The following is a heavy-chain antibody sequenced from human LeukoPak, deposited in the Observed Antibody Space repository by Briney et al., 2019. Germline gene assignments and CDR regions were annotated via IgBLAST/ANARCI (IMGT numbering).Heavy chain of an antibody. V-gene: IGHV1-24*01. CDR1: GYTLTELS. CDR2: FDPEDGET. Sequence: VASVKVSCKVSGYTLTELSVHWVRQAPGKGLEWMGGFDPEDGETIYAQKFQGRVTMTEDTSTDTAYMELSSLRSEDTAVYYCATDQGQWLEGADYGMDVWGQGTTVTVSS. D-gene: IGHD6-19*01. CDR3: ATDQGQWLEGADYGMDV. J-gene: IGHJ6*02.